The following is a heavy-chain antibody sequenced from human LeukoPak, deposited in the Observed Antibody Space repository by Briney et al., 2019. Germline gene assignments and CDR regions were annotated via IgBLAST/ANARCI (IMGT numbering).Heavy chain of an antibody. CDR1: GYTFTGYY. J-gene: IGHJ4*02. Sequence: ASVKVSCKASGYTFTGYYMRWVRQAPGQGLEWMGWINPNSGGTNYAQKFQGRVTMTRDTSISTAYMELSRLRSDDTAVYYCARGTTVTTTEFDYWGQGTLVTVSS. V-gene: IGHV1-2*02. CDR2: INPNSGGT. CDR3: ARGTTVTTTEFDY. D-gene: IGHD4-17*01.